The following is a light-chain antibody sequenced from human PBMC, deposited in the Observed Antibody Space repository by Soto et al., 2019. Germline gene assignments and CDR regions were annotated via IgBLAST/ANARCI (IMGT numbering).Light chain of an antibody. Sequence: EIVLTQSPGTLSLSPGEGATLSCRASQSVSSSFLAWYQEKPGQAPRLLIYGASSRANGIPDRFSGSGSGTDFTLTISRLDPEDFAVYYCQQYGHSPPTFGQGTKVDIK. V-gene: IGKV3-20*01. CDR3: QQYGHSPPT. CDR2: GAS. J-gene: IGKJ1*01. CDR1: QSVSSSF.